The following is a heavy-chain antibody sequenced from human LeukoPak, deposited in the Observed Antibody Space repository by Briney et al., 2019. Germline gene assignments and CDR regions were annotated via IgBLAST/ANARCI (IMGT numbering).Heavy chain of an antibody. Sequence: GASVKVSCKASGYTFTSYGISWVRQAPGQGLEWMGWISAYNGNTNYAQKFQGRVTMTRDTSTSTAYMELSSLRSEDTAVYYCASGFYDSSYGGTFDYWGQGTLVTVSS. CDR3: ASGFYDSSYGGTFDY. CDR2: ISAYNGNT. V-gene: IGHV1-18*01. D-gene: IGHD3-22*01. CDR1: GYTFTSYG. J-gene: IGHJ4*02.